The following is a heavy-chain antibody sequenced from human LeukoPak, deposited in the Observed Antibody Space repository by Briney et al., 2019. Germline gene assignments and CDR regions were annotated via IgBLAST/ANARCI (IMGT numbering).Heavy chain of an antibody. CDR3: ATGDRILRYFDWLLAPAVCD. Sequence: GGSLRLSCAASGFTFSRYGMHWVRQAPGKGLEWVAVISYDGSNKYYADSVKGRFTISRDNSKNTLYLQMNSLRAEDTAVYYCATGDRILRYFDWLLAPAVCDWGQGTLVTVSS. CDR2: ISYDGSNK. J-gene: IGHJ4*02. CDR1: GFTFSRYG. V-gene: IGHV3-30*03. D-gene: IGHD3-9*01.